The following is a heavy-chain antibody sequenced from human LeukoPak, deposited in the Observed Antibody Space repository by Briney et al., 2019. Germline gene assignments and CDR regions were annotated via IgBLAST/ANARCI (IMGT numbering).Heavy chain of an antibody. J-gene: IGHJ4*02. D-gene: IGHD6-13*01. CDR1: GGSFSGYY. CDR2: INDSGST. Sequence: PSETLSLTCAVYGGSFSGYYWSWIRQPPGKGLEWIGEINDSGSTNYNPSLKSRVTISVDTSKNQFSLKLSSVTAADTAVYYCARDSPESRIAAAGTPFDYWGQGTLVTVSS. CDR3: ARDSPESRIAAAGTPFDY. V-gene: IGHV4-34*01.